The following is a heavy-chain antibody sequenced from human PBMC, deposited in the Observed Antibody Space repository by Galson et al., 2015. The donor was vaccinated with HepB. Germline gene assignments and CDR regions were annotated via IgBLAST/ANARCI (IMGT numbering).Heavy chain of an antibody. CDR2: IVVGSGNT. J-gene: IGHJ6*02. CDR3: AAGDGSGNLGYYYYGMDV. CDR1: GFTFTSSA. Sequence: SVKVSCKASGFTFTSSAVQWVRQARGQRLEWIGWIVVGSGNTNYAQKFQERVTITRDMSTSTAYMELSSLRSEDTAVYYCAAGDGSGNLGYYYYGMDVWGQGTTVTVSS. V-gene: IGHV1-58*01. D-gene: IGHD3-10*01.